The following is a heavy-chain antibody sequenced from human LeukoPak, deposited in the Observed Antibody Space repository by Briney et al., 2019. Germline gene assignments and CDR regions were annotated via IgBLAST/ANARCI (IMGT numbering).Heavy chain of an antibody. V-gene: IGHV1-2*02. CDR3: ARWDDILTGYFDY. CDR2: INPNSGGT. J-gene: IGHJ4*02. CDR1: GYTFTGYY. Sequence: ASVKVSCKASGYTFTGYYMHWVRQAPGQGLEWMGWINPNSGGTNYAQKFQGRVTMTRDTSISTAYMELSRLRSDDTAVYYCARWDDILTGYFDYWGQGTLVTVSS. D-gene: IGHD3-9*01.